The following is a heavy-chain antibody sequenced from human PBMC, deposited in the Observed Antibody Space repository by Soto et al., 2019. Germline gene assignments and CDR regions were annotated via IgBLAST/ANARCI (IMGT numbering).Heavy chain of an antibody. D-gene: IGHD2-15*01. Sequence: QVQLVESGGGVVQPGRSLRLYCAASGFTFSSYGMYWVRQAPGKGLEWGAVRSYDGSNKYYADSVKGRFTISRDNSKNTLYLQMNSLRAEDTAVYYCAKAPSPCSGGSCYVDCWGQGTLVTVSS. CDR1: GFTFSSYG. CDR2: RSYDGSNK. CDR3: AKAPSPCSGGSCYVDC. J-gene: IGHJ4*02. V-gene: IGHV3-30*18.